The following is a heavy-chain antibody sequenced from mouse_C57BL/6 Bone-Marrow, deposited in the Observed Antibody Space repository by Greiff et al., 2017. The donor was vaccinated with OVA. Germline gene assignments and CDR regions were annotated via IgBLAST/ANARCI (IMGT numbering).Heavy chain of an antibody. CDR3: ATPGTWFAY. V-gene: IGHV5-9*01. Sequence: EVMLVESGGGLVKPGGSLKLSCAASGFTFSSYTMSWVRQTPEKRLEWVATISGGGGNTYYPDSVKGRFTISRDNAKNTLYLQMSSLRSEDTALYYCATPGTWFAYWGQGTLVTVSA. CDR1: GFTFSSYT. J-gene: IGHJ3*01. CDR2: ISGGGGNT. D-gene: IGHD4-1*01.